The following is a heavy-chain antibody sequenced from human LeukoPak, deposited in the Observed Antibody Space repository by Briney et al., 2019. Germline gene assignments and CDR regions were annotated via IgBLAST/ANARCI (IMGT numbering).Heavy chain of an antibody. CDR3: ASGSSTSCYD. D-gene: IGHD2-2*01. J-gene: IGHJ4*02. V-gene: IGHV3-74*01. CDR2: INTGGSST. Sequence: GGSLRLSCAASGFTVTSYWVDCVRQAPGKGLVWVSRINTGGSSTSYADSVMGRFTTIRDNAKNTLYLQMNSLRGEDTAVYYCASGSSTSCYDWGQGTLVTVSS. CDR1: GFTVTSYW.